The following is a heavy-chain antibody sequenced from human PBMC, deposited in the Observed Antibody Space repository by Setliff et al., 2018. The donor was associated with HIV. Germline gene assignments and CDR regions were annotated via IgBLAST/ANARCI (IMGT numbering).Heavy chain of an antibody. Sequence: PSETLSLTCAVYGGSFSGYYWTWIRQPPGKGLEWIGEITHSGSTNYNPSLETRVTISVYTSKNQFSLKLSSVTAADTAVYYCAKGVAGLQYYYYYMDVWGKGTTVTVSS. CDR2: ITHSGST. CDR3: AKGVAGLQYYYYYMDV. D-gene: IGHD6-19*01. V-gene: IGHV4-34*01. J-gene: IGHJ6*03. CDR1: GGSFSGYY.